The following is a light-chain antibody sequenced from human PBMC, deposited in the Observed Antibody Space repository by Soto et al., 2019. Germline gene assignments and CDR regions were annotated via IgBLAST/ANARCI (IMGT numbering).Light chain of an antibody. V-gene: IGKV1-5*03. CDR2: EAS. CDR1: QTVYSW. J-gene: IGKJ2*01. CDR3: QQYSSYSPYT. Sequence: DIQMTQSPSTVSASVGERVTITCRASQTVYSWLAWYQQKPGKAPKLLISEASTLQSGVPSRFAGSGSGTEFTLAISRLQPDDFATYYCQQYSSYSPYTFGQGTKVEI.